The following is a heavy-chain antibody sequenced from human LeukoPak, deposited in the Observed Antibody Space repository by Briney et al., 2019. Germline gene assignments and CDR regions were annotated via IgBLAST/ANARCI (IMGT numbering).Heavy chain of an antibody. V-gene: IGHV3-66*01. CDR2: IYSGGST. D-gene: IGHD3-22*01. CDR1: GFTASSNY. CDR3: AREPQGDSSGYDAFDI. J-gene: IGHJ3*02. Sequence: GGSLRLSCAASGFTASSNYMSWVRQAPGKGLEWVSVIYSGGSTYYADSVKGRFTLSRDNSKNTLFLQMNSLRAEDTAVYYCAREPQGDSSGYDAFDIWGQGTMVTVSS.